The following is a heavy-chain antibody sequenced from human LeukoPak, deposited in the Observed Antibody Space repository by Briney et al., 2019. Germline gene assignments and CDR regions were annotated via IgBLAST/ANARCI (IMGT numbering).Heavy chain of an antibody. CDR2: INHSGST. J-gene: IGHJ4*02. CDR3: AREDLNTIDY. Sequence: SETLSLTCAVYGGSFSGYYWSWIRQPPGKGLEWIGEINHSGSTNYNPSLKSRVTISVDRSKNQFSLKLSSVTAADTAVYYCAREDLNTIDYWGQGTLVTVSS. CDR1: GGSFSGYY. V-gene: IGHV4-34*01.